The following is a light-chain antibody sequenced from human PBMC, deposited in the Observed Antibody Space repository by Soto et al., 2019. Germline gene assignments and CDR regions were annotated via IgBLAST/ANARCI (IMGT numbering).Light chain of an antibody. J-gene: IGKJ1*01. CDR2: LGS. CDR1: QSLLHSNGYNY. V-gene: IGKV2-28*01. Sequence: DIVMTQSPLSLPVTPGEPASISCRSSQSLLHSNGYNYLDWYLQKPGQSPQLLIYLGSNRASGVSDRFSGSGSGTDFTLRISRVEAEDVGLYYCMQALQAPLTFGQGTKV. CDR3: MQALQAPLT.